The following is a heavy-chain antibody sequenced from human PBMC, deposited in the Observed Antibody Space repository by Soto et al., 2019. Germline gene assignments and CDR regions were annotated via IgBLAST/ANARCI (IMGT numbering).Heavy chain of an antibody. V-gene: IGHV1-69*02. J-gene: IGHJ3*02. CDR1: GGTFSSYT. CDR2: IIPILGIA. CDR3: ARAFYYDSSGYYLSGAFDI. Sequence: SVKVSCKASGGTFSSYTISWVRQAPGQGLEWMGRIIPILGIANYAQKFQGRVTITADKSTSTAYMELSSLRSEDTAVYYCARAFYYDSSGYYLSGAFDIWGQGTMVTVSS. D-gene: IGHD3-22*01.